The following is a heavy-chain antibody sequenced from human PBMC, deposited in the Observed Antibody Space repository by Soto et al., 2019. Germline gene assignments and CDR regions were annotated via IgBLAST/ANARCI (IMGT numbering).Heavy chain of an antibody. V-gene: IGHV6-1*01. J-gene: IGHJ6*02. CDR2: TYYRSKWYN. CDR3: ARVPYSSGWYCHGMDV. Sequence: SQTLSLTCAISGDSVSSNSAAWNWIRQSPSRGLEWLGRTYYRSKWYNDYAVSVKSRITINPDTSKNQFSLQLNSVTPEDTAVYYCARVPYSSGWYCHGMDVWGQGTTVTVSS. D-gene: IGHD6-19*01. CDR1: GDSVSSNSAA.